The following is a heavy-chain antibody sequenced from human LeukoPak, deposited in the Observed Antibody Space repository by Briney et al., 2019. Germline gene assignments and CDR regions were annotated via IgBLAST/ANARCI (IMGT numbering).Heavy chain of an antibody. D-gene: IGHD4-17*01. CDR1: GGSISSGSYY. V-gene: IGHV4-61*02. Sequence: PSETLSHTCTVSGGSISSGSYYWSWIRQPAGKGLEWIGRIYTSGGTNYNPSLKSRVTISVDTSKNQFSLKLSSVTAADTAVYYCARDVLYGDYRDYWGQGTLVTVSS. CDR3: ARDVLYGDYRDY. CDR2: IYTSGGT. J-gene: IGHJ4*02.